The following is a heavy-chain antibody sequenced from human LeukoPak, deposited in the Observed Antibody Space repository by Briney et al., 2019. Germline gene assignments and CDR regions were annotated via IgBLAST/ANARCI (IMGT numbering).Heavy chain of an antibody. J-gene: IGHJ6*02. Sequence: ASVKVSCKASGGTFSSYAISWVRQAPGQGLEWMGGIIPIFGTANYVQKFQGRVTITADESTSTAYMELSSLRSEDTAVYYCARDRDVDTAMVTGSYYYYGMDVWGQGTTVTVSS. CDR3: ARDRDVDTAMVTGSYYYYGMDV. CDR2: IIPIFGTA. D-gene: IGHD5-18*01. CDR1: GGTFSSYA. V-gene: IGHV1-69*13.